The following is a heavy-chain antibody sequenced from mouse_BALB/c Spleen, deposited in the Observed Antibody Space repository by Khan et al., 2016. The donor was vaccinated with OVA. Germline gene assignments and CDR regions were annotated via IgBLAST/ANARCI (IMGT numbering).Heavy chain of an antibody. J-gene: IGHJ3*01. D-gene: IGHD1-1*01. V-gene: IGHV1-9*01. Sequence: QMQLEESGAELMKPGASVKISCKATGYTFSSYWIEWVKQRPGHGLEWIGEILPGSGRNNYNEKFKGKATFTADTSSNTAYMQLSSLTSEDSAVYYCARGNYYGSSSWFGYWGQGTLVTVS. CDR2: ILPGSGRN. CDR1: GYTFSSYW. CDR3: ARGNYYGSSSWFGY.